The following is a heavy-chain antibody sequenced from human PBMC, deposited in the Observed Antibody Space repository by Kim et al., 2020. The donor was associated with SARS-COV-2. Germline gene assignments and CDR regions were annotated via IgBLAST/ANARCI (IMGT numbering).Heavy chain of an antibody. Sequence: ASVKVSCKVSGYNFNDHYIHWVRQAPGQGLEWMGWINPNGGETKYAEKFHGKASMTRDMSTNTAYVELYSLSFDDTAVYYCARDSDPDYLVQGTLVTVSS. CDR3: ARDSDPDY. CDR1: GYNFNDHY. CDR2: INPNGGET. J-gene: IGHJ4*02. V-gene: IGHV1-2*02.